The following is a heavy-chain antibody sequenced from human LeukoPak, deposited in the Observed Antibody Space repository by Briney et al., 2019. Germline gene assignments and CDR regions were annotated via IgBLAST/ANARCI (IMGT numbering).Heavy chain of an antibody. CDR1: GGSFSGYY. Sequence: SETLSLTCAVYGGSFSGYYWSWIRQPPGKGLEWIGEINHSGSTNYNPSLKSRVTISVATSKNQFSLKLTSVTAADTAVYYCARHTSGSSLDYWGQGTLVTVSS. J-gene: IGHJ4*02. CDR3: ARHTSGSSLDY. D-gene: IGHD6-25*01. CDR2: INHSGST. V-gene: IGHV4-34*01.